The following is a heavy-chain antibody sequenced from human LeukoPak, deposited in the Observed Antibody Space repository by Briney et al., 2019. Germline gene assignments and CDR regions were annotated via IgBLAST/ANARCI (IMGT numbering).Heavy chain of an antibody. CDR1: GFTFSSYA. CDR2: ISYDGSNK. Sequence: GGSLRLSCAASGFTFSSYAMHWVRQAPGKGLEWVAVISYDGSNKYYADSVKGRFTISRDNSKNTLYLQMNSLRAEDTAVYYCARDGGIAAALAYYFDYWGQGTLVTVSS. CDR3: ARDGGIAAALAYYFDY. J-gene: IGHJ4*02. V-gene: IGHV3-30-3*01. D-gene: IGHD6-13*01.